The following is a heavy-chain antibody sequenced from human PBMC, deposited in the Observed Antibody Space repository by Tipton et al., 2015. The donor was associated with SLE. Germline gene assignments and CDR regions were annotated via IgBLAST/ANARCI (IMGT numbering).Heavy chain of an antibody. CDR3: ARGGDFWSGYYPWGNWFDP. J-gene: IGHJ5*02. Sequence: TLSLTCTVSGGSISSHYWSWIRQPPGKGLEWIGYIYYSGSTNYNPSLKSRVTISVDTSKNQFSLKLSSVTAADTAVYYCARGGDFWSGYYPWGNWFDPWGQGTLVTVSS. V-gene: IGHV4-59*11. CDR2: IYYSGST. CDR1: GGSISSHY. D-gene: IGHD3-3*01.